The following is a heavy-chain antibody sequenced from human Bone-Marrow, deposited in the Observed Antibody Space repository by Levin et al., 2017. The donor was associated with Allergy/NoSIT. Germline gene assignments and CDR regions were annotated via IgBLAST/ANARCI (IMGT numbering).Heavy chain of an antibody. Sequence: GASVKVSCKASGYTFRDYYIQWVRQAPGQGLEWMGWINPNSGGTNYAQKFQGRLTMTTDTSISTVYMELSSLRSDDTAVYYCARHADYGSGSYDLYYYYFSMDVWGRGTAVTVSS. CDR3: ARHADYGSGSYDLYYYYFSMDV. V-gene: IGHV1-2*02. CDR1: GYTFRDYY. CDR2: INPNSGGT. D-gene: IGHD3-10*01. J-gene: IGHJ6*04.